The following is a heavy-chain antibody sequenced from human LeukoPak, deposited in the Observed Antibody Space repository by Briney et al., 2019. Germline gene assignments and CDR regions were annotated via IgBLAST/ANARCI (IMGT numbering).Heavy chain of an antibody. D-gene: IGHD4/OR15-4a*01. Sequence: GRSLRLSCAASGFTFSSYAMHWVRQAPGKGLEWVAVISYDGSNKYYADSVKGRFTISRDNSKNTLYLQMNSLRAEDTAVYYCAREGSAWWGTGDYGYFDYWGQGTLVTVSS. CDR2: ISYDGSNK. CDR1: GFTFSSYA. CDR3: AREGSAWWGTGDYGYFDY. J-gene: IGHJ4*02. V-gene: IGHV3-30-3*01.